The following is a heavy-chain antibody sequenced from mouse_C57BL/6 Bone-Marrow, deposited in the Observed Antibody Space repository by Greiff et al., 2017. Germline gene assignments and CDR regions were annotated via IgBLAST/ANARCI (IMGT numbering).Heavy chain of an antibody. CDR2: IDPNNGGT. Sequence: VQLQQPGAELVKPGASVKLSCKASGYTFTSYWMHWVKQRPGRGLEWIGRIDPNNGGTKYNEKFKSKVTLTVDQPPSTASMQLSSLTSEDSAVFNCAREGILYYCYYYAMDYWGQGTSVTVSS. V-gene: IGHV1-72*01. CDR3: AREGILYYCYYYAMDY. CDR1: GYTFTSYW. J-gene: IGHJ4*01. D-gene: IGHD1-1*01.